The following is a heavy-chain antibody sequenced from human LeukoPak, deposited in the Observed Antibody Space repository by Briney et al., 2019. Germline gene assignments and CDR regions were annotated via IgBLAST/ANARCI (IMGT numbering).Heavy chain of an antibody. CDR2: IYQNGST. D-gene: IGHD6-13*01. CDR1: GGSISSGGYY. Sequence: SQTLSLTCTVSGGSISSGGYYWSWIRQPPGKGLEWIGYIYQNGSTYYTPSLESRVTISVDRSKNQFSLRLSSVTAADTAVYYCAKRVAAAGIFDHWGQGTLVTVSS. CDR3: AKRVAAAGIFDH. V-gene: IGHV4-30-2*01. J-gene: IGHJ4*02.